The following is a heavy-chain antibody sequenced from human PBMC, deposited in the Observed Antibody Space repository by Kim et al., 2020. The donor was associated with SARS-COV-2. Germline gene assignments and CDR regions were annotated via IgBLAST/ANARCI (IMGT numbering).Heavy chain of an antibody. CDR1: GYTFTSYD. V-gene: IGHV1-8*01. J-gene: IGHJ6*03. Sequence: ASVKVSCKASGYTFTSYDINWVRQATGQGLEWMGWMNPNSGNTGYAQKFQGRVTMTRNTSISTAYMELSSLRSEDTAVYYCARGFLYSTSLTLYYYYYYMDVWGKGTTVTVSS. CDR2: MNPNSGNT. D-gene: IGHD2-2*01. CDR3: ARGFLYSTSLTLYYYYYYMDV.